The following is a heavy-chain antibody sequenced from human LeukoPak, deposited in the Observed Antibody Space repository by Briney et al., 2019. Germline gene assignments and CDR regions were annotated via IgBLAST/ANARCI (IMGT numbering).Heavy chain of an antibody. D-gene: IGHD2-2*01. CDR1: GFTFSSYS. Sequence: GGSLRLSCAASGFTFSSYSMNWVRQAPGKGLEWVSYISSSSTIYYADSVKGRFTISRDNAKNSLYLQMNNLRAEDTAVYYCASLYCTFTTCYYFDFWGQGTLVTVSS. J-gene: IGHJ4*02. CDR2: ISSSSTI. CDR3: ASLYCTFTTCYYFDF. V-gene: IGHV3-48*04.